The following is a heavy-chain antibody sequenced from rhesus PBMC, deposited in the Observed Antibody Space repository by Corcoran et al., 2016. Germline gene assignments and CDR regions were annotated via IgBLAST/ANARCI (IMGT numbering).Heavy chain of an antibody. CDR2: IYGSNTST. J-gene: IGHJ4*01. V-gene: IGHV4S10*01. Sequence: QVQLQESGPGVVKPSETLSLTCTVPGGSISDSYRWSWIRQPPGKGLEWIGYIYGSNTSTNYNPSLKIRVTISKDTSKNQFSLKLSSVTAADTAVYYCAIGYSGSSFDYWGQGVLVTVSS. CDR3: AIGYSGSSFDY. D-gene: IGHD6-25*01. CDR1: GGSISDSYR.